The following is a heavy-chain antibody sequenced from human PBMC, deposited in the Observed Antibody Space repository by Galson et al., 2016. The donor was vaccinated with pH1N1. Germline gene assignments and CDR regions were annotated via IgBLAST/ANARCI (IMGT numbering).Heavy chain of an antibody. V-gene: IGHV4-39*01. J-gene: IGHJ4*02. D-gene: IGHD1-26*01. Sequence: GWIRQPPGKGLEWIGNIHYSGFTHYNSSLQSRVTISVDTSENQFSLRLSSVTAADTAVYYCARLMRGSYPDPLYYFDFWGQGTLVTVSS. CDR3: ARLMRGSYPDPLYYFDF. CDR2: IHYSGFT.